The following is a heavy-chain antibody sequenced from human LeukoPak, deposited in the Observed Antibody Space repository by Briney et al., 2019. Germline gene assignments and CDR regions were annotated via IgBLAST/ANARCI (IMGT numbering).Heavy chain of an antibody. J-gene: IGHJ4*02. V-gene: IGHV4-59*01. Sequence: SETLSLTCTVSGGSISSYYWSWIRQPPGKGLEWIGYIYYSGSTNYNPSLKSRVTISVDTSKNQFSLKLNSMTAADTAVYSCARGYYGSSGYGVDYWGQGTLVTVSS. CDR1: GGSISSYY. CDR3: ARGYYGSSGYGVDY. D-gene: IGHD3-22*01. CDR2: IYYSGST.